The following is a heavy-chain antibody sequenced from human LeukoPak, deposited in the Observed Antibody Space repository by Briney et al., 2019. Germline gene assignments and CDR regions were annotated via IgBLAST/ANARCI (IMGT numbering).Heavy chain of an antibody. D-gene: IGHD3-10*01. J-gene: IGHJ3*02. CDR1: GGSFSGYY. CDR3: ARESIVLLWFGEPPDAFDI. Sequence: PSETLSLTCAAYGGSFSGYYWSWIRQPPGKGLEWIGEINHSGSTNYNPSLKSRVTISVDTSKNQFSLKLSSVTAADTAVYYCARESIVLLWFGEPPDAFDIWGQGTMVTVSS. V-gene: IGHV4-34*01. CDR2: INHSGST.